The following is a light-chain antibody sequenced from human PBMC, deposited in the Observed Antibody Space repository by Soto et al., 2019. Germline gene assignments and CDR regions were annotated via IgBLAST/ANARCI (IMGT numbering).Light chain of an antibody. CDR3: SSYTSSSAVV. Sequence: QSVLTQPASVSGSPGQSITISCAGTSSDVGYYNYVSWYQQHPGNAPKLLIFEVSNRPSGVSARFSGSKSVNTASLTISGLRAEDEADYYCSSYTSSSAVVFGGGTKVTVL. CDR2: EVS. CDR1: SSDVGYYNY. J-gene: IGLJ2*01. V-gene: IGLV2-14*01.